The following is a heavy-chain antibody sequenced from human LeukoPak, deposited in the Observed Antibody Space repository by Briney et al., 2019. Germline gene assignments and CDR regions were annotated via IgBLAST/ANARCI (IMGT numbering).Heavy chain of an antibody. Sequence: PGRSLRLSCAASGFTFSSYGMHWVRQAPGKGLEWVAVIWYDGNNKYYTDSVKGRFTISRDNSKNTLYLQMNSLRAEDTAVYYCAKGHLLLWFGELEDYWGQGTLVTVSS. CDR3: AKGHLLLWFGELEDY. CDR1: GFTFSSYG. D-gene: IGHD3-10*01. V-gene: IGHV3-33*06. CDR2: IWYDGNNK. J-gene: IGHJ4*02.